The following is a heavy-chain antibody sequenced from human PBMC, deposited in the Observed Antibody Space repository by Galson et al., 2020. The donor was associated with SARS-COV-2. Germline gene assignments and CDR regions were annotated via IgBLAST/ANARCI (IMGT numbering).Heavy chain of an antibody. CDR2: IRSKSNSYAT. V-gene: IGHV3-73*01. CDR3: SRSEVVVFGTNDYYYGMDV. CDR1: GFTFSGSA. J-gene: IGHJ6*02. D-gene: IGHD2-2*01. Sequence: TGGSLRLSCAASGFTFSGSAMHWVRQASGRGLEWVGRIRSKSNSYATTYGASVKGRFTISRDDSKNTAYLQMNSLKIEDTAVYYCSRSEVVVFGTNDYYYGMDVWGQGTTVTVSS.